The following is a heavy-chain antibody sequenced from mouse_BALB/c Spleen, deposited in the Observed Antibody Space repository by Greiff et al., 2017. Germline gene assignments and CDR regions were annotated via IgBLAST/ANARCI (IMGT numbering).Heavy chain of an antibody. CDR3: AREGTYYRYGFDY. Sequence: VQLKESGPGLVKPSQSLSLTCTVTGYSITSDYAWNWIRQFPGNKLEWMGYISYSGSTSYNPSLKSRISITRDTSKNQFFLQLNSVTTEDTATYDCAREGTYYRYGFDYWGQGTTLTVSS. J-gene: IGHJ2*01. CDR2: ISYSGST. D-gene: IGHD2-14*01. CDR1: GYSITSDYA. V-gene: IGHV3-2*02.